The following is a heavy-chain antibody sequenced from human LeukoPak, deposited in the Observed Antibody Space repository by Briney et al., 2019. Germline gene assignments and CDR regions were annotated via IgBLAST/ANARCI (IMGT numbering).Heavy chain of an antibody. V-gene: IGHV3-23*01. CDR1: GFTFSSYA. J-gene: IGHJ4*02. D-gene: IGHD1-26*01. Sequence: GGSLRLSCAASGFTFSSYAMSWVRQAPGKGLEWVSAISGSGGSTYYADSVKGRFTISRDNSKNTLYLQMNSLRAEDTAVYYCAGATSPDTVGYFDYWGQGTLVTVSS. CDR3: AGATSPDTVGYFDY. CDR2: ISGSGGST.